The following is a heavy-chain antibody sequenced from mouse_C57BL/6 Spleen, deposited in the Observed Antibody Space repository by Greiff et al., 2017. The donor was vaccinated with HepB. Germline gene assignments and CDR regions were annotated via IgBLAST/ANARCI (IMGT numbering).Heavy chain of an antibody. V-gene: IGHV3-6*01. J-gene: IGHJ2*01. CDR1: GYSITSGYY. Sequence: EVKLVESGPGLVKPSQSLSLTCSVTGYSITSGYYWNWIRQFPGNKLEWMGYISYDGSNNYNPSLKNRISITRDTSKNQFFLKLNSVTTEDTATYYCASGNLYFDYWGQGTTLTVSS. D-gene: IGHD2-1*01. CDR3: ASGNLYFDY. CDR2: ISYDGSN.